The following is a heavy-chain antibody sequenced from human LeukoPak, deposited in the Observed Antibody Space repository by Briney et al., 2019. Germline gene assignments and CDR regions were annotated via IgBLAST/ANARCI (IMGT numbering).Heavy chain of an antibody. CDR3: AREPYDIFTGYYFAGVYDY. J-gene: IGHJ4*02. D-gene: IGHD3-9*01. CDR1: GYTFTSYG. Sequence: ASVKVSCKASGYTFTSYGISWVRQAPGQGLEWMGWICAYNGNTNYAQKLQGRVTMTTDTSTSTAYMELRSLRSDDTAVYYCAREPYDIFTGYYFAGVYDYWGQGTLVTVSS. V-gene: IGHV1-18*04. CDR2: ICAYNGNT.